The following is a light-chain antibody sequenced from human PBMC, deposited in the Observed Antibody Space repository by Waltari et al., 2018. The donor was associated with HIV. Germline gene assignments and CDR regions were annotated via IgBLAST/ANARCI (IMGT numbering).Light chain of an antibody. CDR3: ASNRLDYTLI. J-gene: IGLJ2*01. CDR2: DIN. Sequence: QSALTQPASVSGFLGQSINISCTALSTDSRFYQYVSWYQQYPGKIPRLIIFDINNRPSGVSDHFSGSRSGNSASLTFSGLQSGDEAHYYCASNRLDYTLIFGGGTKLTVL. CDR1: STDSRFYQY. V-gene: IGLV2-14*03.